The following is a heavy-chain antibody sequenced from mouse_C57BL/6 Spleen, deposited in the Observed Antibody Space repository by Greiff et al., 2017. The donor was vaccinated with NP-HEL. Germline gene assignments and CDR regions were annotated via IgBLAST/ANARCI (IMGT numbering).Heavy chain of an antibody. V-gene: IGHV1-50*01. D-gene: IGHD2-3*01. Sequence: VQLQQSGAELVKPGASVKLSCKASGYTFTSYWMQWVKQRPGQGLEWIGEIDPSDSYTNYNQKFKGKATLTVDTSSSTAYMQLSSLTSEDSAVYYCARRGWGYYYFDYWGQGTTLTVSS. CDR3: ARRGWGYYYFDY. CDR2: IDPSDSYT. CDR1: GYTFTSYW. J-gene: IGHJ2*01.